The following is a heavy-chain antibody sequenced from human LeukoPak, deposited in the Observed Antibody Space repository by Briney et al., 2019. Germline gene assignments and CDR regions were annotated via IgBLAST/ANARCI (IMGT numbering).Heavy chain of an antibody. D-gene: IGHD5-24*01. V-gene: IGHV1-18*01. CDR1: GYTFTSYG. CDR2: ISAYNGNA. CDR3: ARITRRDGYIGPDY. J-gene: IGHJ4*02. Sequence: ASVKVSCKASGYTFTSYGISWVRQAPGQGLEWVGWISAYNGNANYAQKLQGRVTMTTDTSTSTAYMELRSLRSDDTAVYYCARITRRDGYIGPDYWGQGTLVTVSS.